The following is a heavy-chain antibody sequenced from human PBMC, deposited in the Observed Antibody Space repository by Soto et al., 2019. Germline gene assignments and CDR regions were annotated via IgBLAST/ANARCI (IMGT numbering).Heavy chain of an antibody. CDR2: IYHSGST. CDR3: ARTYYYFWSGYSSNWFDP. V-gene: IGHV4-30-2*01. Sequence: QLQLQESGSGLVKPSQTLSLTCAVSGGSISSGGYSWSWIRQPPGKGLEWIGYIYHSGSTFYNPSLKSRVPISVDRSKNQCSLKLSSVTAADTAVYYCARTYYYFWSGYSSNWFDPWGQGTLVTVSS. J-gene: IGHJ5*02. D-gene: IGHD3-3*01. CDR1: GGSISSGGYS.